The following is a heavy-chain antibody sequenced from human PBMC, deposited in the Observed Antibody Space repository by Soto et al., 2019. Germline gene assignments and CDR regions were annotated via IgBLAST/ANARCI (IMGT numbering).Heavy chain of an antibody. CDR3: ARDSGYYGSGSPYNWFDP. J-gene: IGHJ5*02. CDR1: GGSISSGGYY. D-gene: IGHD3-10*01. Sequence: SETLSLTCTVSGGSISSGGYYWSWIRQHPVKGLEWIGYIYYSGSTYYNPSLKSRVTISVDTSKNQFSLKLSSVTAADTAVYYCARDSGYYGSGSPYNWFDPWGQGTLVTVSS. CDR2: IYYSGST. V-gene: IGHV4-31*03.